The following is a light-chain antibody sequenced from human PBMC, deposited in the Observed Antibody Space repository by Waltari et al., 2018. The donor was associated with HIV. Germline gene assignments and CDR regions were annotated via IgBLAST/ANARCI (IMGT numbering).Light chain of an antibody. CDR3: ASWDDSLNGPV. Sequence: QSVLTQPPSASGTPEQRVTISCSGSTSNIGRKTESWFQQFPGTAPKVLIYGKNQRPSGVPDRFSGSKSGTSASLAISGLQSEDEADYYCASWDDSLNGPVFGGGTKLTVV. V-gene: IGLV1-44*01. CDR2: GKN. J-gene: IGLJ2*01. CDR1: TSNIGRKT.